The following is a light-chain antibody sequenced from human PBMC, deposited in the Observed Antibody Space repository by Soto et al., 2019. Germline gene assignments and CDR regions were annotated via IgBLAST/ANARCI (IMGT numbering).Light chain of an antibody. Sequence: DIQITQSPSSLSASVGDTVTITCQASQDITNHLNWYQQKPGRAPKLLIYDASNLEAGVPSRFRGSGSGTDFTFTISRLQPEDIATYYCQQYENLPTFGQGTRLEIK. V-gene: IGKV1-33*01. CDR3: QQYENLPT. CDR1: QDITNH. CDR2: DAS. J-gene: IGKJ5*01.